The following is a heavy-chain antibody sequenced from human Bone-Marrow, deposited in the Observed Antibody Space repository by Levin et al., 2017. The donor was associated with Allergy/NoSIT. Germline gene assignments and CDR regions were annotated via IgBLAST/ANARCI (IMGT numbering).Heavy chain of an antibody. CDR1: GYTFTSYY. CDR3: ARSRDEEAAAGTFWFDP. CDR2: INPSGGST. V-gene: IGHV1-46*01. J-gene: IGHJ5*02. Sequence: GESLKISCKASGYTFTSYYMHWVRQAPGQGLEWMGIINPSGGSTSYAQKFQGRVTMTRDTSTSTVYMELSSLRSEDTAVYYCARSRDEEAAAGTFWFDPWGQGTLVTVSS. D-gene: IGHD6-13*01.